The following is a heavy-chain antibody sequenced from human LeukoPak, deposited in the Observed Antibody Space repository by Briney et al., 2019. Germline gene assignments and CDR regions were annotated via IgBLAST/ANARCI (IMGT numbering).Heavy chain of an antibody. V-gene: IGHV1-2*02. CDR1: RYTFTGYY. CDR3: AREWWGAITMVRGVIDY. Sequence: ASVKVSCKASRYTFTGYYMHWVRQAPGQGLEWMGWINPNSGGTNYAQKFQGRVTMTRDTSISTAYMELSRLRPDDTAVYYCAREWWGAITMVRGVIDYWGQGTLVTVSS. CDR2: INPNSGGT. J-gene: IGHJ4*02. D-gene: IGHD3-10*01.